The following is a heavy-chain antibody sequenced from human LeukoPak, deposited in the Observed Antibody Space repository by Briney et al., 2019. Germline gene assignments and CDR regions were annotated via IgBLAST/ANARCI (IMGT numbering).Heavy chain of an antibody. Sequence: GGSLRLSCAASGFTFDDYAMHWVRQAPGKGLEWVSGISWNSGSIGYADSVQGRFTISRDNAKNSLYLQMNSLRAEDTALYYCAKDRTSYGYAFDIWGQGTMVTVSS. D-gene: IGHD5-18*01. CDR2: ISWNSGSI. J-gene: IGHJ3*02. V-gene: IGHV3-9*01. CDR3: AKDRTSYGYAFDI. CDR1: GFTFDDYA.